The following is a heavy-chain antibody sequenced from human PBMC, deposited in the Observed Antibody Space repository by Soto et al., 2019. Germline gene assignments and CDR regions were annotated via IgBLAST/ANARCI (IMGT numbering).Heavy chain of an antibody. J-gene: IGHJ6*02. D-gene: IGHD2-21*01. V-gene: IGHV3-9*01. Sequence: EVQLVESGGGLVQPGRSLRLSCAASGFTFDDYAMHWVRQAPCKGLEWVSGISWNSGSIGYADSVKGRFTISRDNAKNSLYLQMNSMRAEDTDWYYCSKDLKLVVEIATINTWYGMDVWGQVTTFTV. CDR1: GFTFDDYA. CDR2: ISWNSGSI. CDR3: SKDLKLVVEIATINTWYGMDV.